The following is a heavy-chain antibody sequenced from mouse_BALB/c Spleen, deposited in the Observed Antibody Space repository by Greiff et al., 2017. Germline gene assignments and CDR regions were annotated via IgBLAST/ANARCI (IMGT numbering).Heavy chain of an antibody. CDR3: ARHITTVYAMDY. Sequence: EVKLVESGGGLVKPGGSLKLSCAASGFTFSSYAMSWVRQTPEKRLEWVATISSGGSYTYYPDSVKGRFTISRDNAKNTLYLQMSSLRSEDTAMYYCARHITTVYAMDYWGQGTSVTVSS. CDR2: ISSGGSYT. V-gene: IGHV5-9-3*01. CDR1: GFTFSSYA. D-gene: IGHD1-1*01. J-gene: IGHJ4*01.